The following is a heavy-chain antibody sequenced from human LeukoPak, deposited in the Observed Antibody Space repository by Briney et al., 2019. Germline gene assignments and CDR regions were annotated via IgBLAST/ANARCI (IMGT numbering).Heavy chain of an antibody. CDR3: ARQSSTFDYGMDV. CDR1: GFTFSSYS. CDR2: IKDDGSMT. Sequence: GGSLRLSCAASGFTFSSYSMNWVRQVPGKGLVWVSRIKDDGSMTDYADSVKGRFTISRDNDKNSLYLQMNSLRAEDTAVYYCARQSSTFDYGMDVWGQGTTVTVSS. D-gene: IGHD6-13*01. J-gene: IGHJ6*02. V-gene: IGHV3-74*01.